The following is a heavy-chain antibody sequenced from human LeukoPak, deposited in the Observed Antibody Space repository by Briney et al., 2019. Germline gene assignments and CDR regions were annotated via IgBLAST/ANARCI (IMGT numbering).Heavy chain of an antibody. J-gene: IGHJ6*03. CDR2: INHSGST. D-gene: IGHD2-2*01. CDR1: GGSISSSSYY. Sequence: SETLSLTCTVSGGSISSSSYYWSWIRQPPGKGLEWIGEINHSGSTNYNPSLKSRVTISVDTSKNQFSLKLSSVTAADTAVYYCARGEGGDIVVVPAAHMDVWGKGTTVTVSS. CDR3: ARGEGGDIVVVPAAHMDV. V-gene: IGHV4-39*07.